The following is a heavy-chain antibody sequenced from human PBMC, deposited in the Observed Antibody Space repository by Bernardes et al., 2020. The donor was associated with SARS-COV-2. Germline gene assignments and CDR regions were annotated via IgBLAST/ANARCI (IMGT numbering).Heavy chain of an antibody. D-gene: IGHD6-19*01. V-gene: IGHV3-23*01. CDR3: ARITGYSSGWSLFDY. J-gene: IGHJ4*02. CDR2: ISGSGGST. CDR1: GFTFSSYA. Sequence: GSLRLSCAASGFTFSSYAMSWVRQAPGKGLEWVSAISGSGGSTYYADSVKGRFTISRDNSKNTLYLQMNSLRAEDTAVYYCARITGYSSGWSLFDYWGQGTLVTVSS.